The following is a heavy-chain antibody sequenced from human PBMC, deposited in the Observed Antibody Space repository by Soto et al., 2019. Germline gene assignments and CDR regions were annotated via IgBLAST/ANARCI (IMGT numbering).Heavy chain of an antibody. Sequence: EVQLVESGGGLVQPGGSLRLSCAAYGFTFSSDSMNWVRQAPRKGLEWVSYISSSSSTIYYADSGKGRFTISRDNAKNSRYQQMDSLRDEDTAVYYCARSTGLWFVERAPGEWGPSFDYWGQGTLVTVSS. CDR1: GFTFSSDS. J-gene: IGHJ4*02. CDR3: ARSTGLWFVERAPGEWGPSFDY. V-gene: IGHV3-48*02. CDR2: ISSSSSTI. D-gene: IGHD3-10*01.